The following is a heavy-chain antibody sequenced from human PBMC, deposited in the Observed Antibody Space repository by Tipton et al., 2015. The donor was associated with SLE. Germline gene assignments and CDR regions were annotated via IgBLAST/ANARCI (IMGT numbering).Heavy chain of an antibody. Sequence: QLVQSGAEVKKPGESLKISCKGSGYSFTSYWIGWARQMPGKGLEWMGIIYPGDSDTRYSPSFQGQVTISAAKSISTAYLQWSSLKASDTAMYYCARDGRSSTSSYYFDYWGQGTLVTVSS. V-gene: IGHV5-51*03. CDR1: GYSFTSYW. D-gene: IGHD2-2*01. CDR3: ARDGRSSTSSYYFDY. CDR2: IYPGDSDT. J-gene: IGHJ4*02.